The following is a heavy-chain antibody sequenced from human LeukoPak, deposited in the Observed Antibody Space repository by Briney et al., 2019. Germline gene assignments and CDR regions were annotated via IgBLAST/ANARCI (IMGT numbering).Heavy chain of an antibody. V-gene: IGHV6-1*01. CDR1: GDSFSSNSAA. CDR2: TYYRSKWYN. J-gene: IGHJ6*02. Sequence: SQTLSLTCAVSGDSFSSNSAAWDWLRQSPSRGLEWLGRTYYRSKWYNDYAVSVESRITINPDTSKNQFSLQLNSVTPEDTAVYYCARGYYDMDVWGQGTTVTVSS. CDR3: ARGYYDMDV.